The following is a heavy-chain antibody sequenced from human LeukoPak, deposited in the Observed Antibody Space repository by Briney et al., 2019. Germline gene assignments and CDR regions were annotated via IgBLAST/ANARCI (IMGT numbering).Heavy chain of an antibody. D-gene: IGHD5-24*01. J-gene: IGHJ5*02. CDR2: ISSSSSYI. CDR1: GFTFSSYS. CDR3: ARDSFGYRGPFDP. V-gene: IGHV3-21*01. Sequence: GGXLRLSCAASGFTFSSYSMNWVRQAPGKGLEXXXSISSSSSYIYYADSVKGRFTISRDKAKNSLYLQMNSLRAEDTAVYYCARDSFGYRGPFDPWGQGTLVTVSS.